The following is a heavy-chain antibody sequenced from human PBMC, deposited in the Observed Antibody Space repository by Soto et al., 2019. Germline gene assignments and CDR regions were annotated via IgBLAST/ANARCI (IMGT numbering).Heavy chain of an antibody. Sequence: GASVKVSCKASGYTFTGYYMHWVRQAPGQGLEWMGWINPNSGGTNYAQKFQGWVTMTRDTSISTAYMELSRLRSDDTAAYYCARSMYYGSGSHDAFDIWGQGTMVTVSS. CDR2: INPNSGGT. V-gene: IGHV1-2*04. CDR1: GYTFTGYY. D-gene: IGHD3-10*01. J-gene: IGHJ3*02. CDR3: ARSMYYGSGSHDAFDI.